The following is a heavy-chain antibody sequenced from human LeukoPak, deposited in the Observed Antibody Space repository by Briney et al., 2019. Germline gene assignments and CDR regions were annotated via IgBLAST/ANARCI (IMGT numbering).Heavy chain of an antibody. CDR1: GGTFSSYA. J-gene: IGHJ5*02. V-gene: IGHV1-69*01. CDR3: ARDRPTDYDILTGRFDP. D-gene: IGHD3-9*01. CDR2: IIPIFGTA. Sequence: SVKVSCKASGGTFSSYAISGVRQAPGQGLEWMGGIIPIFGTANYAQKFQGRVTITADESTSIAYMELSSLRSEDTAVYYCARDRPTDYDILTGRFDPWGQGTLVTVSS.